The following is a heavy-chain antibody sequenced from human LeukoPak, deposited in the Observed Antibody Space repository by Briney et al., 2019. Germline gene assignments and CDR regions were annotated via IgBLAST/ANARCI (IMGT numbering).Heavy chain of an antibody. D-gene: IGHD2-21*02. CDR3: ARECAAYCGGDWLGNDY. V-gene: IGHV1-18*01. CDR1: GYTFTSYG. Sequence: ASVKVSCKASGYTFTSYGISWVRQAPGQGLEWMGCISAYNGNTNYAQKLQGRVTMTTDTSTSTAYMELRSLRSDDTAVYYCARECAAYCGGDWLGNDYWGQGTLVTVSS. CDR2: ISAYNGNT. J-gene: IGHJ4*02.